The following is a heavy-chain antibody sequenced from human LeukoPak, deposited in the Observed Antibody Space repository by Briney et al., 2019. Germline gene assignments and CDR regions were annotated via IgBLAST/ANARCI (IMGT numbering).Heavy chain of an antibody. CDR2: ITQDGSGR. Sequence: GGSLRLSCAASGLTFSSYWMTWVRQAPGKGLEWVASITQDGSGRYFVDSVKGRFTISRDNAKNSLYLQMNSLRAEDTAVYYCARDNIRKDDYWGQGTLVTVSS. CDR3: ARDNIRKDDY. CDR1: GLTFSSYW. J-gene: IGHJ4*02. V-gene: IGHV3-7*01. D-gene: IGHD2/OR15-2a*01.